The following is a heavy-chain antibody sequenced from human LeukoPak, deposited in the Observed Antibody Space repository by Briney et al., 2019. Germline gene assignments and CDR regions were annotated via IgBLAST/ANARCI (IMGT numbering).Heavy chain of an antibody. CDR2: INHSGST. J-gene: IGHJ5*02. V-gene: IGHV4-34*01. D-gene: IGHD6-13*01. CDR3: ARSVIAAAINWFDP. CDR1: GGSISIYY. Sequence: SETLSLTCTVSGGSISIYYWSWIRQPPGKGLEWIGEINHSGSTNYNPSLKSRVTISVDTSKNQFSLKLSSVTAADTAVYYCARSVIAAAINWFDPWGQGTLVTVSS.